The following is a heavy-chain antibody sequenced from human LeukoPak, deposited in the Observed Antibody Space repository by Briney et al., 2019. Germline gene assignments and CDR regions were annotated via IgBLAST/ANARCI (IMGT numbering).Heavy chain of an antibody. CDR2: IIPIFGTA. CDR1: GGTFSSYA. Sequence: SVKVSRKASGGTFSSYAISWVRQAPGQGLDWMGGIIPIFGTANYAQKFQGRVTITTDESKSKAYMELSSLRSEGTAVYYCAVRGDSSGVIDIWGQGTMVTVSS. CDR3: AVRGDSSGVIDI. D-gene: IGHD3-22*01. J-gene: IGHJ3*02. V-gene: IGHV1-69*05.